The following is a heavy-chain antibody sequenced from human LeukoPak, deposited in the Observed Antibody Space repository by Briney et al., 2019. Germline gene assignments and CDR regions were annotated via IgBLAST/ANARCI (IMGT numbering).Heavy chain of an antibody. V-gene: IGHV4-59*08. D-gene: IGHD4-17*01. CDR2: IYYSGST. CDR3: AGGYGDANFDY. Sequence: PSETLSLTCTVSGGSISSYYWSWIRQPPGKGLEWIGYIYYSGSTNYNPSLKSRVTISVDTSKNQFSLKLSSVTAADTAVYYCAGGYGDANFDYWGQGTLVSVSS. CDR1: GGSISSYY. J-gene: IGHJ4*02.